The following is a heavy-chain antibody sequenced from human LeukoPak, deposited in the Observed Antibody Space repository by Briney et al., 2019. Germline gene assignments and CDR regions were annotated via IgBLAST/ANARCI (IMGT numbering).Heavy chain of an antibody. V-gene: IGHV4-34*01. D-gene: IGHD5-12*01. CDR3: ARGKWLRSLFDY. CDR1: GGSFSGYY. CDR2: INHSGST. J-gene: IGHJ4*02. Sequence: TSETLSLTCAVYGGSFSGYYWSWIRQPPGKGLEWIGEINHSGSTNYNPSLKSRVTISVDTSKNQFSLKLSSVTAADTAVYYCARGKWLRSLFDYWGQGTLVTVSS.